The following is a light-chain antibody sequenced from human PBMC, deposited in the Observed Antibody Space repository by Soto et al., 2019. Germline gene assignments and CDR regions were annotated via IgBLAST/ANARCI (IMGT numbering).Light chain of an antibody. CDR1: QSVSSSH. Sequence: DIVLTQSPGTLSLSPGEGATLSCRASQSVSSSHLAWYQQKPGQAPRLVIYGASSRATGIPHRFSGSGSGTDFTLTISRLEPEDFAVYYCQQYGGSPLYTFGQGTTLEIK. CDR3: QQYGGSPLYT. J-gene: IGKJ2*01. V-gene: IGKV3-20*01. CDR2: GAS.